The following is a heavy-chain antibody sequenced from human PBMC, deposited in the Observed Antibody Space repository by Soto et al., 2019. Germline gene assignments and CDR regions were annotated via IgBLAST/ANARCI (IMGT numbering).Heavy chain of an antibody. CDR1: GFTFSSYA. J-gene: IGHJ6*02. D-gene: IGHD3-10*01. CDR3: ARDHEDGEGGWNGMDV. CDR2: ISYDGSNK. Sequence: QVQLVESGGGVVQPGRSLRLSCAASGFTFSSYAMHWVRQAPGKGLEWVAVISYDGSNKYYADSVKGRFTISRDNSKNTLYLQMNSLRAEDTAVYYCARDHEDGEGGWNGMDVWGQGTTVTVSS. V-gene: IGHV3-30-3*01.